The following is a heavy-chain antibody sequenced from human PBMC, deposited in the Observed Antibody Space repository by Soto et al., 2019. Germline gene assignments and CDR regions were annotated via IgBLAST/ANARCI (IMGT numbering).Heavy chain of an antibody. CDR2: IIPIFGTA. CDR1: GGTFSSYA. D-gene: IGHD3-22*01. CDR3: AASRINMIVVVNHFDY. Sequence: QVQLVQSGAEVKKPGSSVKVSCKASGGTFSSYAISWVRQAPGQGLEWMGGIIPIFGTANYAQKFQGRVTITAEESTSTAYMELSSLRSEVTAVYYCAASRINMIVVVNHFDYWGQGPLVTVSS. V-gene: IGHV1-69*01. J-gene: IGHJ4*02.